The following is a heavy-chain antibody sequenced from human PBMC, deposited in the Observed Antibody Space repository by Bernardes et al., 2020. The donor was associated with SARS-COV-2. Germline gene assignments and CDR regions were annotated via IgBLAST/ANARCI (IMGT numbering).Heavy chain of an antibody. Sequence: GSLRLSCAASGFTFSTYAVSWVRQAPGKVLEWVSAISNSGDNTYYADSVKGRFTVSRDNSKNTMYLQMNGLRAEDTALYYCAKFDYGYYVATYYYYGMDVWGQGTTVTVSS. J-gene: IGHJ6*02. V-gene: IGHV3-23*01. CDR3: AKFDYGYYVATYYYYGMDV. D-gene: IGHD1-26*01. CDR1: GFTFSTYA. CDR2: ISNSGDNT.